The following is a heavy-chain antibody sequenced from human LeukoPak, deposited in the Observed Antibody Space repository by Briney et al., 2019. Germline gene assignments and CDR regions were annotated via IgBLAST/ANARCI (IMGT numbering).Heavy chain of an antibody. Sequence: GGSMRLSCAASGFTFSSYGMHWVRQAPGKGLEWVAVIWYDGSNKYYADSVKGRFTISRDNSKNTLYLQMNSLRAEDTAVYYCAKDRSIGIVGATTFYYWGQGTLVTVSS. J-gene: IGHJ4*02. D-gene: IGHD1-26*01. CDR3: AKDRSIGIVGATTFYY. V-gene: IGHV3-33*06. CDR2: IWYDGSNK. CDR1: GFTFSSYG.